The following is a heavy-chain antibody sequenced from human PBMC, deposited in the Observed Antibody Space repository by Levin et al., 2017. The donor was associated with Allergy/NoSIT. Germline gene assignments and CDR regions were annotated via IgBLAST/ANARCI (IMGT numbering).Heavy chain of an antibody. Sequence: GGSLRLSCAASGFTFSNYGMHWVRQAPGRGLEWVAVMSYDGSYKNYADSVKGRFTISRDNSKNTLYLEMNSLRAEDTAVYYCAKDHDPYRGMSGWSMLNWGQGTLVTVSP. D-gene: IGHD6-13*01. CDR2: MSYDGSYK. CDR1: GFTFSNYG. CDR3: AKDHDPYRGMSGWSMLN. V-gene: IGHV3-30*18. J-gene: IGHJ4*02.